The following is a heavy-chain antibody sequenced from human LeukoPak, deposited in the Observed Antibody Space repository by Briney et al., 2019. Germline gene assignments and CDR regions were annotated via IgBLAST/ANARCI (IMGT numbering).Heavy chain of an antibody. V-gene: IGHV1-69*13. CDR2: IIPIFGTA. D-gene: IGHD3-16*01. Sequence: SVKVSSKASGGTFTSYAISWVRQAPGQGLEWMGGIIPIFGTANYAQKFQGRVTITADESTSTAYMELSSLRSEDTAVYYCAREEGAVSYFDYWGQGTLVTVSS. CDR3: AREEGAVSYFDY. J-gene: IGHJ4*02. CDR1: GGTFTSYA.